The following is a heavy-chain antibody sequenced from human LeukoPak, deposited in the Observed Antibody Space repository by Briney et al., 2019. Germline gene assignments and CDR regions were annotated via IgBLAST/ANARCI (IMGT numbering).Heavy chain of an antibody. CDR3: ATPTVVTPILVVPDA. Sequence: TFSSSGSIIHDADSVKGRFTISRDNAKNTLYLQMNSLRAEDTAVYYCATPTVVTPILVVPDAWGQGTLVTVSS. V-gene: IGHV3-69-1*01. D-gene: IGHD4-23*01. J-gene: IGHJ5*02. CDR2: SSSGSII.